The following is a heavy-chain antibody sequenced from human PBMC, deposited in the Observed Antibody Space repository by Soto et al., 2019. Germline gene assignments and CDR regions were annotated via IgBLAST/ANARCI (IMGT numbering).Heavy chain of an antibody. V-gene: IGHV4-59*01. Sequence: SETLSLTCTVSGGSISSYYWSWIRQPPGKGLEWIGYIYYSGSTNYNPSLKSRVTISVDTSKNQFSLKLSSVTAADTAVYYCARCLGDIVLVPAASPVYYYGMDVWGQGTTVTVSS. CDR1: GGSISSYY. CDR2: IYYSGST. J-gene: IGHJ6*02. D-gene: IGHD2-2*01. CDR3: ARCLGDIVLVPAASPVYYYGMDV.